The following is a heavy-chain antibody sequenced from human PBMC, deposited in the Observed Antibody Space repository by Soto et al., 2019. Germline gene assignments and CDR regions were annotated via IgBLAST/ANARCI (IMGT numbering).Heavy chain of an antibody. CDR1: GGSISSYY. CDR2: IYYSGST. CDR3: ARTEQWLVLGGMDV. D-gene: IGHD6-19*01. J-gene: IGHJ6*02. Sequence: PSETLSLTCTVSGGSISSYYWSWIRQPPGKGLEWIGYIYYSGSTNYNPSLKSRVTISVDTSKNQFSLKLSSVTAADTAVYYCARTEQWLVLGGMDVWGQGTTVTVSS. V-gene: IGHV4-59*01.